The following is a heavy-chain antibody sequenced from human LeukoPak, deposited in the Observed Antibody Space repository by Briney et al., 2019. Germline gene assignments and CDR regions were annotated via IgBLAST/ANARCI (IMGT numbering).Heavy chain of an antibody. J-gene: IGHJ4*02. V-gene: IGHV3-23*01. CDR2: ISGSGGST. CDR1: GFTFISYA. CDR3: AKVGPGGSLDY. Sequence: GGSPRLSCAASGFTFISYAISWVRQAPGKGLEWVSAISGSGGSTHYADSVKGRFTISRDNSKNTLYLQMNSLRAEDTAVYYCAKVGPGGSLDYWGQGTLVTVSS. D-gene: IGHD1-26*01.